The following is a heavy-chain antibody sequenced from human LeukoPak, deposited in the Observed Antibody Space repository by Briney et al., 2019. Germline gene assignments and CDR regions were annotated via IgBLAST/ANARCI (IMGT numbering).Heavy chain of an antibody. V-gene: IGHV4-59*01. CDR1: GDSISSYY. Sequence: SETLSLTYTVSGDSISSYYWSWIRLPPGKGLEWIGYIYYTGATYYNPSLKSRVTISLDTSKNQFSLKLSSVTAADAAVYYCARAGYSYGTGYYFDYWGQGALVTVSS. CDR3: ARAGYSYGTGYYFDY. CDR2: IYYTGAT. J-gene: IGHJ4*02. D-gene: IGHD5-18*01.